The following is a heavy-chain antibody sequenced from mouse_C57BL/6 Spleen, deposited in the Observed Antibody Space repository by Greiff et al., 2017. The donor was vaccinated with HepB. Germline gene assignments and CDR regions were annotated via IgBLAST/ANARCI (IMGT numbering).Heavy chain of an antibody. Sequence: QVQLQQSGAELVRPGASVKLSCKASGYTFTDYYINWVKQRPGQGLEWIARIYPGSGNTYYNEKFKGKATLTAEKSSSTAYMQLSSLTSEDSAVYFCARGRSRDYFDYWGQGTTLTVSS. CDR2: IYPGSGNT. V-gene: IGHV1-76*01. CDR1: GYTFTDYY. J-gene: IGHJ2*01. CDR3: ARGRSRDYFDY.